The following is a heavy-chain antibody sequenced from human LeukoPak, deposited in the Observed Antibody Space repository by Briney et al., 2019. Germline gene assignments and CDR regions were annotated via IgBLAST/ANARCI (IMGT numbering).Heavy chain of an antibody. D-gene: IGHD2-15*01. V-gene: IGHV4-31*11. Sequence: SQTLSLTCAVSGGYSWSWIRQHPGKGLEWIGYTHYSRSTYYNPSLKSPVTLSLDMSKKQFSLKLSSVTAADTAVYYCARVDCSGDTCRFDCWDQGTLVTVSS. CDR3: ARVDCSGDTCRFDC. J-gene: IGHJ4*02. CDR2: THYSRST. CDR1: GGYS.